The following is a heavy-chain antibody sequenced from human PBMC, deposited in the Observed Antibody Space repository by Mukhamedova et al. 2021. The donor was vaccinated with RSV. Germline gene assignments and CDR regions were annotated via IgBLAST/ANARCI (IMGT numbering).Heavy chain of an antibody. Sequence: GRIRSKTHNYATTYAASVKDRFTISRDDSNNTAYLQMNSLKTEDTAVYNCTNMSGVWGQGTTVTVSS. J-gene: IGHJ6*02. V-gene: IGHV3-73*01. D-gene: IGHD2/OR15-2a*01. CDR2: IRSKTHNYAT. CDR3: TNMSGV.